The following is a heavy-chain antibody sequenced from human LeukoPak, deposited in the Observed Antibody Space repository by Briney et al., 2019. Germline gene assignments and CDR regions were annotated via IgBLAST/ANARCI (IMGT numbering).Heavy chain of an antibody. V-gene: IGHV4-59*08. CDR2: IYYSGST. D-gene: IGHD2-2*01. CDR1: GGSITSNY. J-gene: IGHJ6*03. CDR3: ARQPANYYYMDV. Sequence: SETLSLTCTVSGGSITSNYWTWIRQPPGKVLECIGYIYYSGSTYYNPSLESRVIISVDTSKNQFSLNLSPVTGADTAVYYCARQPANYYYMDVWGKGTTVTVSS.